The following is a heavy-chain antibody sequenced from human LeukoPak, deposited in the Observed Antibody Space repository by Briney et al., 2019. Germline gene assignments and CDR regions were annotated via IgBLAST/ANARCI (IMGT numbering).Heavy chain of an antibody. J-gene: IGHJ4*02. V-gene: IGHV3-74*01. CDR1: GFTFSKNW. CDR2: IQGDGSNT. D-gene: IGHD6-13*01. Sequence: PGGSLRLSCVASGFTFSKNWMHWVRQAPGKGLVWVSRIQGDGSNTNYADSVRGRFSISRDNAKNTVYLQMNSLGAEDTARYYCARGTSAGGPISPFDFWGQGTVVTVSS. CDR3: ARGTSAGGPISPFDF.